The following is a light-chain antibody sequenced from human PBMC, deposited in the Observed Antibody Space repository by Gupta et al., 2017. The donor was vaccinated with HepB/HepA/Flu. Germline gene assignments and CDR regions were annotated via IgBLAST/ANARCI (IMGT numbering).Light chain of an antibody. CDR1: QAIGDW. CDR3: QQYNNCPRT. V-gene: IGKV1-5*03. CDR2: KAS. J-gene: IGKJ2*02. Sequence: DIKRSQSPSTLSASVGVRVTITCRASQAIGDWLAWYQQKPGKDPKLLIYKASTLQGGIPWRFSGSGSGTEFTLTISSLQSDDFAVYYCQQYNNCPRTFGEGTKVELK.